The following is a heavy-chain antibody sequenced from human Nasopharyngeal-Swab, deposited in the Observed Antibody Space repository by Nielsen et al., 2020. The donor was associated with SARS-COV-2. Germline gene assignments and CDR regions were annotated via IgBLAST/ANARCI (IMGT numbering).Heavy chain of an antibody. CDR3: ARKREVYDSSGYYTYGMDV. CDR2: IYYSGST. J-gene: IGHJ6*02. Sequence: SETLSLTCTVSGGSISSYYWSWIRQPPGKGLEWIGYIYYSGSTNYNPSLKSRVTISVDTSKNQFSLKLSSVTAADTAVYYCARKREVYDSSGYYTYGMDVWGQGTTVTVSS. V-gene: IGHV4-59*01. D-gene: IGHD3-22*01. CDR1: GGSISSYY.